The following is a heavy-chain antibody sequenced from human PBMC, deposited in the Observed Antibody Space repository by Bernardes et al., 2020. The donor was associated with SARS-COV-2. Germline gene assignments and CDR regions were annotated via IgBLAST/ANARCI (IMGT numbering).Heavy chain of an antibody. J-gene: IGHJ6*02. Sequence: GGSLRLSCAASGFTFNTYGMHWVRRAPGKGLEWVAVILYDGSTAYYADSVKGRFTISRDNSKNTLYLQMNSLRVEDTAVYYCVRRFCAVSSACGNFYGMGVWGQGTTVTVSS. CDR1: GFTFNTYG. CDR3: VRRFCAVSSACGNFYGMGV. D-gene: IGHD3-16*01. V-gene: IGHV3-33*01. CDR2: ILYDGSTA.